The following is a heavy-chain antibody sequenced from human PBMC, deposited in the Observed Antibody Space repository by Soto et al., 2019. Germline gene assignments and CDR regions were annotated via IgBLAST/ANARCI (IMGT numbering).Heavy chain of an antibody. D-gene: IGHD5-12*01. CDR2: MNPNTGDT. J-gene: IGHJ4*02. CDR1: GYTFISYD. V-gene: IGHV1-8*01. CDR3: ARGDGYMFDY. Sequence: QVQLVQSGAEVKKPGASVKVSCKASGYTFISYDINWVRQATGQGLEWMGWMNPNTGDTGYAQKFQGRVTMTRNTSINTANLELSSLRSDDTAVYFCARGDGYMFDYCGQGTLVTVSS.